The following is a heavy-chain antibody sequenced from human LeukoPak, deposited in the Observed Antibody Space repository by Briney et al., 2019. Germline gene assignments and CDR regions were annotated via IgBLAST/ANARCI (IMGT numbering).Heavy chain of an antibody. CDR1: GFSLITSGMC. CDR3: ARISAYGDYYFDY. V-gene: IGHV2-70*01. J-gene: IGHJ4*02. CDR2: IDWDDDK. Sequence: RESGPALVKPTQTPTLTCTFSGFSLITSGMCVSWIRQPPGKALEWLALIDWDDDKYYSTSLKTRLTISKDTFKNQVVLTMTNMDPVDTATYYCARISAYGDYYFDYWGQGTLVTVSS. D-gene: IGHD4-17*01.